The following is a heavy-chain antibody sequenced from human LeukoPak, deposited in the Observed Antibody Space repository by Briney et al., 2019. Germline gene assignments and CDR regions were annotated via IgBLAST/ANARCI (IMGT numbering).Heavy chain of an antibody. CDR3: ARGSTVVTPDSNYFDY. D-gene: IGHD4-23*01. V-gene: IGHV3-48*04. Sequence: PGGSLRLSCAASGFTFRTYSMNWVRQAPGKGLEWVSYISSSSRTIYYADSVKGRFTISRDNAKNSLYLQMNSLRAEDTAVYYCARGSTVVTPDSNYFDYWGQGTLVTVSS. J-gene: IGHJ4*02. CDR1: GFTFRTYS. CDR2: ISSSSRTI.